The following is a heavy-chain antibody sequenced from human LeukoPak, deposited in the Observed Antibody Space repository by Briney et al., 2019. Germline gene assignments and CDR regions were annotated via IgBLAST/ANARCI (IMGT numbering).Heavy chain of an antibody. CDR3: AKAWIFTMIVIEVA. CDR2: ISYVGRNK. Sequence: GRALRLSRAASGFSFRSYVMHWVRPAPGKGLAWVAVISYVGRNKYYADFLQGRFTISSDNSKKTLYLQTNSRGSEDTAMYDCAKAWIFTMIVIEVAWGQGTLVTVSS. CDR1: GFSFRSYV. D-gene: IGHD3-22*01. V-gene: IGHV3-30*18. J-gene: IGHJ5*02.